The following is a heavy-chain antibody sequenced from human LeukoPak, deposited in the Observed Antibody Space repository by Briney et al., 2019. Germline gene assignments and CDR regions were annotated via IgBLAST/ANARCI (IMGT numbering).Heavy chain of an antibody. CDR2: IYYSGST. CDR3: ARLSYYYYGMDA. Sequence: ASETLSLTCTVSGGSISSYYWSWIRQPPGKGLEWIGYIYYSGSTNYNPSLKSRVTISVDTSKNQLSLKLSSVTAADTAVYYCARLSYYYYGMDAWGQGTTVTVSS. V-gene: IGHV4-59*08. CDR1: GGSISSYY. J-gene: IGHJ6*02.